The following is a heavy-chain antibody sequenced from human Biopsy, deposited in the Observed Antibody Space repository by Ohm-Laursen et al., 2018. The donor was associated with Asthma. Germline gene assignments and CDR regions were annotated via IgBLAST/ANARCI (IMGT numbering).Heavy chain of an antibody. CDR3: ARDVDLRSVY. CDR2: IGIKGTSI. Sequence: SLRLSCAASGMSVSDYYMTWLRQSPGKGLEWLSHIGIKGTSIYYADSVKGRFTISRDNDKNSLYMQMNSLRAEDTAVYYCARDVDLRSVYWGQGTLVTVSS. CDR1: GMSVSDYY. V-gene: IGHV3-11*01. J-gene: IGHJ4*02. D-gene: IGHD2-15*01.